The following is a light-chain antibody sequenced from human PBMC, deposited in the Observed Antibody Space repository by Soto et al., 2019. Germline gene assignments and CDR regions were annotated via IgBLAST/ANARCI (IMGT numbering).Light chain of an antibody. Sequence: EIVLTQSPGTLSLSPGERATISCRASQSVSSSYLAWYQQKPGQAPRLLIYGASSRPTGIPDRFSGSGSGTDFTLTISRLEPEDFAVYYCQQYGSSPWTFGQGTKVEIK. V-gene: IGKV3-20*01. CDR1: QSVSSSY. CDR3: QQYGSSPWT. J-gene: IGKJ1*01. CDR2: GAS.